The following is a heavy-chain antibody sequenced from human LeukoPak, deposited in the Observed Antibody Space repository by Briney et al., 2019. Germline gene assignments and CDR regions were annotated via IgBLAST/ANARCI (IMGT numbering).Heavy chain of an antibody. V-gene: IGHV3-23*01. J-gene: IGHJ4*02. CDR1: GFTFSSYA. D-gene: IGHD2-21*01. CDR2: ISGGGGST. CDR3: AKDFRIGYSAHFDY. Sequence: PGGSLRLSCAMSGFTFSSYAMSWVRQAPGKGLEWVSSISGGGGSTFYADSVKGRFTISRDNSKSTLFLQMNNLRAEDTAVYYCAKDFRIGYSAHFDYWGQGALVTVSS.